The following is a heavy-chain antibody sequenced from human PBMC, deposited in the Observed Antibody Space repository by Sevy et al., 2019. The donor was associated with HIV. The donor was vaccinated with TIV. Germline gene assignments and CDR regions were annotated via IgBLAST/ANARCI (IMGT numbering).Heavy chain of an antibody. V-gene: IGHV4-59*01. CDR2: MYYTGIT. CDR1: GGSISSYT. D-gene: IGHD1-26*01. CDR3: VRGDGAGGDYYYYGMDV. Sequence: SETLSLTCSVSGGSISSYTWNWIRQPPGKGLEWIGYMYYTGITKYNPSLTRRVTISVDTSKNQCSRKLSSVTAADTAVYYCVRGDGAGGDYYYYGMDVWGQGTTVTVSS. J-gene: IGHJ6*02.